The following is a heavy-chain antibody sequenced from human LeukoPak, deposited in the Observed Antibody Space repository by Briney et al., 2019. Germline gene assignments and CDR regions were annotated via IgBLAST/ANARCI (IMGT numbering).Heavy chain of an antibody. CDR3: ATEYYSISDY. V-gene: IGHV1-2*02. J-gene: IGHJ4*02. CDR1: GYTFTGYL. CDR2: INPNSGGT. D-gene: IGHD2-21*01. Sequence: ASVKVSCKASGYTFTGYLIHWVRQAPGQGLEWMGWINPNSGGTNYAQNFQGRVTMTRDTSISTAYMELSRLTSDDTAVYYCATEYYSISDYWVQGALVTVSS.